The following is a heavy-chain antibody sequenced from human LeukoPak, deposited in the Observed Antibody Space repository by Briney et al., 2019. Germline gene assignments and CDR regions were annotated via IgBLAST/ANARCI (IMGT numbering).Heavy chain of an antibody. D-gene: IGHD3-10*01. CDR3: ARVFARGGEISGSYYYY. CDR2: IIPLFGTA. CDR1: GGTFSTYA. V-gene: IGHV1-69*05. Sequence: SVKVSCKASGGTFSTYAVNWVRQAPGQGLEWMGGIIPLFGTANYAQKFQGRVTITTDESASTAYMELSSLRSEDTAIYYCARVFARGGEISGSYYYYWGQGTLVTVSS. J-gene: IGHJ4*02.